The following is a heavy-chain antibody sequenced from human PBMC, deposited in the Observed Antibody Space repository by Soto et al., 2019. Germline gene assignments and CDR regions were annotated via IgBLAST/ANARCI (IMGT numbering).Heavy chain of an antibody. CDR1: GYTFTRYS. Sequence: GASVKVSCKASGYTFTRYSINWVRQAPGQGLEWVGWISNYNGDTKYAEKFQGRVTLTTDTSTTTTYMDLRSLTSDDTAMYFCARGDSTGSPTGWFDPWGQGTLVTVSS. CDR3: ARGDSTGSPTGWFDP. CDR2: ISNYNGDT. V-gene: IGHV1-18*04. D-gene: IGHD6-19*01. J-gene: IGHJ5*02.